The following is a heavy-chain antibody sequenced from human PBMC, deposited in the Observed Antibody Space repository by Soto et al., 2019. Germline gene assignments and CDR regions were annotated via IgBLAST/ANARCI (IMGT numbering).Heavy chain of an antibody. CDR3: ASYMLAGYLSPHPG. CDR2: ISSSSSYI. D-gene: IGHD6-19*01. CDR1: GFTFSSYS. V-gene: IGHV3-21*01. Sequence: EVQLVESGGGLVKPGGSLRLSCAASGFTFSSYSMNWVRQAPGKGLEWVSSISSSSSYIYYADSVKGRFTISRDNAKKQLYLQTNTLRDEDTAGYYCASYMLAGYLSPHPGWGQGTLVTVSS. J-gene: IGHJ4*02.